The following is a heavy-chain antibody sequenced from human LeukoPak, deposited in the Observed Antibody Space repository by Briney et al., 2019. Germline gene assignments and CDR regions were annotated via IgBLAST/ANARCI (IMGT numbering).Heavy chain of an antibody. CDR1: GYTFTSYG. V-gene: IGHV1-18*04. Sequence: ASVKVSCKASGYTFTSYGISWVRQAPAQGLEWMGWISAYNGNTNYAQKLQGRVTMTTDTSTSTAYMELRSLRSDDTAVYYCARDSHCSGGSCYPLYWGQGTLVTVSS. J-gene: IGHJ4*02. D-gene: IGHD2-15*01. CDR2: ISAYNGNT. CDR3: ARDSHCSGGSCYPLY.